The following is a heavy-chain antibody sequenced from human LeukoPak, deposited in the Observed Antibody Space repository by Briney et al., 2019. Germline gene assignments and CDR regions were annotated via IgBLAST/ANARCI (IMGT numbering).Heavy chain of an antibody. Sequence: PSETLSLTCTVSGGSISSYYWSWIRQPPGKGLEWIGYIYYSGSTYYNPSLKSRVTISVDTSKNQFSLKLSSVTAADTAVYYCARELPIYYYDSSGYAAKISNYFDYWGQGTLVTVSS. CDR3: ARELPIYYYDSSGYAAKISNYFDY. V-gene: IGHV4-59*12. CDR1: GGSISSYY. CDR2: IYYSGST. J-gene: IGHJ4*02. D-gene: IGHD3-22*01.